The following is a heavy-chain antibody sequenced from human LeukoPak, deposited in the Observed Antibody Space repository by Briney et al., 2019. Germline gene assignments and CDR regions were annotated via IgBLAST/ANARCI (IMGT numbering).Heavy chain of an antibody. D-gene: IGHD3-3*01. Sequence: ASVKVSCKASGYTFTSYDINWVRQATGQGLEWMGWMDPNSGNTGYAQKFQGRVTITRNTSISTAYMELSSLRSEDTAVYYCARVDDFWSGSYYFDYWGQGTLVTVSS. CDR1: GYTFTSYD. V-gene: IGHV1-8*03. CDR3: ARVDDFWSGSYYFDY. J-gene: IGHJ4*02. CDR2: MDPNSGNT.